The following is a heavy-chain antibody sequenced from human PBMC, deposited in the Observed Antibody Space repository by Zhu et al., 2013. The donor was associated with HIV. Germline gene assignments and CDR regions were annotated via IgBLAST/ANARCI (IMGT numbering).Heavy chain of an antibody. V-gene: IGHV1-69*01. J-gene: IGHJ6*02. Sequence: QVQLVQSGAEVKKPGSSVKVSCKASGGTFSSYAISWVRQAPGQGLEWMGGIIPIFGTANYAQKFQGRVTITADESTSTAYMELSSLRSEDTAVYYCARVPRIAARPCFSLDYCYYGMDVWGQGTTVTVSS. CDR3: ARVPRIAARPCFSLDYCYYGMDV. CDR2: IIPIFGTA. CDR1: GGTFSSYA. D-gene: IGHD6-6*01.